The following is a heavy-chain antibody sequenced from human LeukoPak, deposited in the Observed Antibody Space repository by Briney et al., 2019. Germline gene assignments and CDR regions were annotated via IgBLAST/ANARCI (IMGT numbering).Heavy chain of an antibody. Sequence: GGSLRLSCAASGFTFSSYIMSWVGQAAAKGLEWVASISSGNSYIYFPYYADSVKGRFTISRDNAKNSLYLQMNSLRAEDTAVYYCASLDYWGQGTLVTVSS. CDR2: ISSGNSYIYFP. CDR1: GFTFSSYI. V-gene: IGHV3-21*01. CDR3: ASLDY. J-gene: IGHJ4*02.